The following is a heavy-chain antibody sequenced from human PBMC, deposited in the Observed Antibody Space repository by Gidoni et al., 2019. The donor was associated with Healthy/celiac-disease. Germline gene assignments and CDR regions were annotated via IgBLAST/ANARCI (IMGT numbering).Heavy chain of an antibody. V-gene: IGHV3-66*01. CDR2: IYSGGST. J-gene: IGHJ6*03. Sequence: EVQLVESGGGLVQPGGSLRLSCAASGFTVSSNYMSWVRQAPGKGLEWVSVIYSGGSTYYADSVKGRFTISRDNSKKTLYLQMNSLRAEDTAVYYCARASTQYYYYMDVWGKGTTVTVSS. CDR3: ARASTQYYYYMDV. CDR1: GFTVSSNY.